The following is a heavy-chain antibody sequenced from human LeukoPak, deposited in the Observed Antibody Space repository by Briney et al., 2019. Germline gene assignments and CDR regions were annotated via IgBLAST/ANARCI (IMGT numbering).Heavy chain of an antibody. Sequence: SETLSLTCTVSGYPISSGYYWGWIRQPPGKGLEWIGSIYHSGSTYYNPSLKSRVTISVDTSKNQFSLKLSSVTAADTAVYYCARGIAGFDYWGQGTLVTVSS. CDR2: IYHSGST. CDR1: GYPISSGYY. CDR3: ARGIAGFDY. J-gene: IGHJ4*02. V-gene: IGHV4-38-2*02.